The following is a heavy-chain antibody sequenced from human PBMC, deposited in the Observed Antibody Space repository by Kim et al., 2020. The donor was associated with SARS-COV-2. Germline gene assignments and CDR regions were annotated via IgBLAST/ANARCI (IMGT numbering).Heavy chain of an antibody. V-gene: IGHV4-4*07. CDR2: IYTSGST. CDR3: ARDSEGSGAVAAAFDY. D-gene: IGHD6-19*01. CDR1: GGSISSYY. J-gene: IGHJ4*02. Sequence: SETLSLTCTVSGGSISSYYWSWIRQPAGKGLEWIGRIYTSGSTNYNPSLKSRVTMSVDTSKNQFSLKLSSVTAADTAVYYCARDSEGSGAVAAAFDYWGQGTLVTVSS.